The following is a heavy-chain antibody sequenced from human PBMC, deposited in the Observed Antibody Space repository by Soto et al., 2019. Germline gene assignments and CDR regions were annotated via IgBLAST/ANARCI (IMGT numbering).Heavy chain of an antibody. CDR3: ARDRKLELPGNYYYYGMDV. D-gene: IGHD1-7*01. CDR2: ISSSGTV. J-gene: IGHJ6*02. V-gene: IGHV4-59*01. CDR1: GGSIRDYF. Sequence: PXETLSLTSSVPGGSIRDYFWTWIRQSPGRGLEWIGYISSSGTVKYNSSLKSRVTISLDRSRNQFSLKLSSVTAADTAVYFCARDRKLELPGNYYYYGMDVWGQGTTVTVSS.